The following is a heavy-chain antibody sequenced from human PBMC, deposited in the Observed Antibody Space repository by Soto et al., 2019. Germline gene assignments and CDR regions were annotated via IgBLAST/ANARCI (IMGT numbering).Heavy chain of an antibody. D-gene: IGHD6-13*01. CDR1: GFSLSNARMG. CDR3: ARFSSSWYPHLLYFDY. Sequence: QVTLKESGPVLVKPTETLTLTCTVSGFSLSNARMGVSWIRQPPGKALEWLAHIFSNDEKSYSTSLKSRLTISKDTSKSQVVLTMTNMDPVDTATYYCARFSSSWYPHLLYFDYWGQGTLVTVSS. V-gene: IGHV2-26*01. CDR2: IFSNDEK. J-gene: IGHJ4*02.